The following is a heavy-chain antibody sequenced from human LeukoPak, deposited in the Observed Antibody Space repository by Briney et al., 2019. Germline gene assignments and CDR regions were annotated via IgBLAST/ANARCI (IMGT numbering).Heavy chain of an antibody. CDR3: ARACGDYGDGYAYFDY. V-gene: IGHV3-20*04. CDR2: INWNGGST. Sequence: GGSLRLSCAASGFTFDDYGMSWVRQAPGKGLEWVSGINWNGGSTGYADSVKGRFTISRDNAKNSLYLQMNSLRAEDTALYYCARACGDYGDGYAYFDYWGQGTLVTVSS. D-gene: IGHD4-17*01. J-gene: IGHJ4*02. CDR1: GFTFDDYG.